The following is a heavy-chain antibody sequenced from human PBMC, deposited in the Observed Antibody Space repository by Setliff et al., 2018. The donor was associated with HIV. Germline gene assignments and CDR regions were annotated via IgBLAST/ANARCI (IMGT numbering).Heavy chain of an antibody. Sequence: SVKVSCKGSGDPLNTYAISWVRQAPGQGLEWMGGVISTFGTEKYAQRFQDRVTITTDETTSTAYLEVRNLGSEDTAVYYCAAGYIYGNYAADYWGQGSPVTVSS. V-gene: IGHV1-69*05. CDR1: GDPLNTYA. CDR2: VISTFGTE. D-gene: IGHD5-18*01. CDR3: AAGYIYGNYAADY. J-gene: IGHJ4*02.